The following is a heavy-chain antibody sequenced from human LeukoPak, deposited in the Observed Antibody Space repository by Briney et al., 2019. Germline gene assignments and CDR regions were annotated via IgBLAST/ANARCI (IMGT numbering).Heavy chain of an antibody. J-gene: IGHJ5*02. CDR1: GFTFTSYA. CDR2: HSGSAGST. Sequence: GGSLRLSRAASGFTFTSYAMGCARQAPGKWLEWVSAHSGSAGSTYYAECMKGRFTTSRDNSKNTLYMQMNCLRAEDTAVYYCARQNLVSRWFDRWGQGTLVTVS. V-gene: IGHV3-23*01. D-gene: IGHD2/OR15-2a*01. CDR3: ARQNLVSRWFDR.